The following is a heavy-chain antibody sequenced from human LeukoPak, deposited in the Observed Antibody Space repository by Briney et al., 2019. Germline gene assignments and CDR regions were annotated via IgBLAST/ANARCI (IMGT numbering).Heavy chain of an antibody. V-gene: IGHV3-23*01. CDR2: ISGSGGST. CDR1: GFTFSSYA. D-gene: IGHD4-17*01. J-gene: IGHJ4*02. Sequence: GGSLRLSCAASGFTFSSYAMSWVRQAPGKGLEWVSAISGSGGSTYYADSVKGRFTISRDNSKNTLYLQMNSLRAEDTAVYYCAKDYYGDYVKGDAGFDYWGQGTLVTVSS. CDR3: AKDYYGDYVKGDAGFDY.